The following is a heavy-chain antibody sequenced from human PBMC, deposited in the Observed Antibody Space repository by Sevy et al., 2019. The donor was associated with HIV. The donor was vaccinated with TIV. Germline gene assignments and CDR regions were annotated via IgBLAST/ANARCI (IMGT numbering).Heavy chain of an antibody. Sequence: ASVKVSCKASGGTFSSYAISWVRQAPGQGLEWMGGIIPIFGTANYAQKFQGRVTITADKSTSTAYMELSSLRSEDTAVYYCARSSGWYGSQANYFDYWGQGTLVTVSS. CDR3: ARSSGWYGSQANYFDY. J-gene: IGHJ4*02. CDR2: IIPIFGTA. D-gene: IGHD6-19*01. V-gene: IGHV1-69*06. CDR1: GGTFSSYA.